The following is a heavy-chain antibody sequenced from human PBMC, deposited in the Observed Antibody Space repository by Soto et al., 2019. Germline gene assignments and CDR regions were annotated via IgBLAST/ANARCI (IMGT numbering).Heavy chain of an antibody. J-gene: IGHJ4*02. V-gene: IGHV3-48*02. Sequence: PGGSLRLSCVASGFSLANYPMNWVRQTPGKGLEWISYSSPRGDTIYYAGSVEGRFTISRDNARNSLSLHMSSLRDEDSALYYCAKGTHTNVGWPYYFESWGQGVPVTVSS. CDR1: GFSLANYP. CDR2: SSPRGDTI. CDR3: AKGTHTNVGWPYYFES. D-gene: IGHD6-19*01.